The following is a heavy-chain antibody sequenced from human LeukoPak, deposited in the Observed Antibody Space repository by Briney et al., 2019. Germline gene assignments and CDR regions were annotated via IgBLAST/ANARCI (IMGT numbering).Heavy chain of an antibody. CDR1: GLSVSSNY. V-gene: IGHV3-30*18. Sequence: SGGSLRLSCVASGLSVSSNYMSWVRQAPGKGLEWVAAIASNGGSEYYADSVKGRFTISRDNSKNTLFLRMNSLRPDDTAVYYCAKRGHYSINWYHYFDYWGQGTLVTVSS. CDR3: AKRGHYSINWYHYFDY. D-gene: IGHD6-13*01. CDR2: IASNGGSE. J-gene: IGHJ4*02.